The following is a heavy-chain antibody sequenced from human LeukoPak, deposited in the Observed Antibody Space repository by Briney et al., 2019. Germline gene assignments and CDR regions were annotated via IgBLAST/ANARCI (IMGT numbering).Heavy chain of an antibody. CDR3: ACDVRPGY. J-gene: IGHJ4*02. Sequence: GGSLRLSCSASGFTYSSYWVSGVRQAPGEGLEWVANIKQDGTEKYYMDSVKGRFSISRDNAKNSLYLQMNALRAEDTAVYYCACDVRPGYWGQGTLVTVST. V-gene: IGHV3-7*04. D-gene: IGHD6-6*01. CDR2: IKQDGTEK. CDR1: GFTYSSYW.